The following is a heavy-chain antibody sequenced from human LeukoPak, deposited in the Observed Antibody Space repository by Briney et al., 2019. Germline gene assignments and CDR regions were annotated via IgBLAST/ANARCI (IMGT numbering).Heavy chain of an antibody. CDR2: ISDTGGST. CDR3: AKGGGSSSWTNLDY. D-gene: IGHD6-13*01. J-gene: IGHJ4*02. V-gene: IGHV3-23*01. CDR1: GFTFNSYA. Sequence: GGSLRLSCAASGFTFNSYAMSGVRQAPGKGLECVSGISDTGGSTYYADSVKGRFTISRDNSKNTLYLQMNRLRAEDTAVYYCAKGGGSSSWTNLDYWGQGTLVTVSS.